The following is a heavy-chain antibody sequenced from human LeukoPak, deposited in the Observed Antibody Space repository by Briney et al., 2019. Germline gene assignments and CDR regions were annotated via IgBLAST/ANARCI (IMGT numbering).Heavy chain of an antibody. V-gene: IGHV1-2*06. CDR2: INPNGGGT. J-gene: IGHJ4*02. D-gene: IGHD6-19*01. CDR3: ARENNSGWYRKAAFDY. CDR1: GYTFTGYY. Sequence: ASVKVSCKASGYTFTGYYIHWVRQAPGQGLEWMGRINPNGGGTNYAQNFQGRVTMTRDTSISTAYMELSRLRSDDTAIYYCARENNSGWYRKAAFDYWGQGTLVTVTS.